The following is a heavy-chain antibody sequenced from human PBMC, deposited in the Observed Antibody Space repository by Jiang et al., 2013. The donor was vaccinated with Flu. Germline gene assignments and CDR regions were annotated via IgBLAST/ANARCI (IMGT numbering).Heavy chain of an antibody. CDR2: IYFTGST. V-gene: IGHV4-39*01. CDR3: ARQSVDYYFDY. Sequence: GSGLVKPSETLSLTCSVSGVSISSGSYYWGWIRQPPGRGLEWIGSIYFTGSTYYNPSLKSRVTVSVDTSKNQFSLKLSSVTAADTAVFYCARQSVDYYFDYWGQGTLATVSS. J-gene: IGHJ4*02. D-gene: IGHD3/OR15-3a*01. CDR1: GVSISSGSYY.